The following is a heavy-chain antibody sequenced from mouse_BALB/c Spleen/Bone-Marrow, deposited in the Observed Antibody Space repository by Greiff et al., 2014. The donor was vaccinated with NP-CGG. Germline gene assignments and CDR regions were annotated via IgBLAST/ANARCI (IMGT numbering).Heavy chain of an antibody. V-gene: IGHV5-17*02. CDR3: ARSGIGYYYGSRSYAMDY. CDR2: ISSGSSTI. D-gene: IGHD1-1*01. Sequence: VQLKESGGGLVQPGGSRKLSCAASGFTFSSFGMHWVRQAPEKGLEWVAYISSGSSTIYYADTVKGRFTISRDNPKNTLFLQITRLRSEDTAMYYCARSGIGYYYGSRSYAMDYWGQGTSVTVSS. CDR1: GFTFSSFG. J-gene: IGHJ4*01.